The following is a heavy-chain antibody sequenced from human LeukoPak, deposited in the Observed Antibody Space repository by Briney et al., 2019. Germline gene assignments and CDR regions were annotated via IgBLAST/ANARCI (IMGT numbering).Heavy chain of an antibody. V-gene: IGHV1-3*01. CDR1: GYTFTSYA. CDR2: INAGNGNT. CDR3: ARDSKPPIPKRTRDSSGYYYNY. J-gene: IGHJ4*02. Sequence: ASVKVSCKASGYTFTSYAMHWVRQAPGQRREWMGWINAGNGNTKYPQKFQGRVTITRDTSASTAYMELSSLRSEDTAVYYCARDSKPPIPKRTRDSSGYYYNYWGQGTLVTVSS. D-gene: IGHD3-22*01.